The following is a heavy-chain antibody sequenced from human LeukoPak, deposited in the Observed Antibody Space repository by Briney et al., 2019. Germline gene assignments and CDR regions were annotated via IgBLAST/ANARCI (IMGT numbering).Heavy chain of an antibody. J-gene: IGHJ5*02. Sequence: GASVKVSCKASGYTFTSYAMNWVRQAPGQGLEWMGWINTNTGNPTYAQGFTGRFVFSLDTSVSTAYLQISSLKAEDTAVYYCARGPLGWNYFNWFDPWGQGTLVTVSS. CDR2: INTNTGNP. V-gene: IGHV7-4-1*02. CDR1: GYTFTSYA. CDR3: ARGPLGWNYFNWFDP. D-gene: IGHD1-7*01.